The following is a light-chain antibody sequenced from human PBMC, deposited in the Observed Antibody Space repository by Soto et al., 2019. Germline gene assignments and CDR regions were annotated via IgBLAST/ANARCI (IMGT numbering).Light chain of an antibody. CDR2: AAS. CDR3: QQSYSTPFT. V-gene: IGKV1-39*01. CDR1: QSIASY. J-gene: IGKJ3*01. Sequence: DIQVTQSPSSLSASVGDRVTITCRASQSIASYLNWYQQKPGKAPKLLIYAASNLQTGVPSRFSGSGSGTDSTLTISSLQPEDFATYLCQQSYSTPFTFGPGTEVDIK.